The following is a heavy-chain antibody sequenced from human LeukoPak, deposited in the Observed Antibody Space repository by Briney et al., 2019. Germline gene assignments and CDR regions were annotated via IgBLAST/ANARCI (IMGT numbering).Heavy chain of an antibody. J-gene: IGHJ4*02. Sequence: GGSLRLSCAASGFTFSNAWMSWVRQAPGKGLEWVGRIKSKTDGGTTDYAAPVKGRFTISRDDSKNTLYLQMNGLKTEDTAVYYCTTARRGSSGFQDYWGQGTLVTVSS. V-gene: IGHV3-15*01. CDR2: IKSKTDGGTT. D-gene: IGHD6-19*01. CDR1: GFTFSNAW. CDR3: TTARRGSSGFQDY.